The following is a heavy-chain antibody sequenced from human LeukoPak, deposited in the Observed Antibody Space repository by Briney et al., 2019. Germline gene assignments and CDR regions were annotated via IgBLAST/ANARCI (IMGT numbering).Heavy chain of an antibody. Sequence: PGGSLRLSCVASGFTFSSYAMSWVRQAPGKGLEWVSSITGSGDHTYYADSVKGRFTISRANAENTPYLQLNSLRAEDTAVYYCAKEGAVATPLASTGNDYWGQGTLVTVSA. J-gene: IGHJ4*02. CDR1: GFTFSSYA. V-gene: IGHV3-23*01. D-gene: IGHD3-3*02. CDR3: AKEGAVATPLASTGNDY. CDR2: ITGSGDHT.